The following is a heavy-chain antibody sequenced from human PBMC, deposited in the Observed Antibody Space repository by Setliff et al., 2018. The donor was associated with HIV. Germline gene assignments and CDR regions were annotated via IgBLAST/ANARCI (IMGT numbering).Heavy chain of an antibody. D-gene: IGHD3-16*01. CDR3: ARDDGGYNYAEAFDV. CDR1: GYSISSGYY. Sequence: SETLSLTCGVSGYSISSGYYWGWIRQPPGKGLEWIGSIYYTGSTNYNPSLKSRLTISVDTSKNQFSLKLRSVTAADTAVYYCARDDGGYNYAEAFDVWGQGTMVTVSS. J-gene: IGHJ3*01. V-gene: IGHV4-38-2*02. CDR2: IYYTGST.